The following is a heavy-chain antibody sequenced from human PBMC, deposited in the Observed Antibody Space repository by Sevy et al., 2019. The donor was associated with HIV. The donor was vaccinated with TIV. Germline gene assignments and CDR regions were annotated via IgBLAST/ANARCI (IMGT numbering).Heavy chain of an antibody. J-gene: IGHJ4*02. D-gene: IGHD3-22*01. CDR2: IIPIFGTA. CDR1: GGTFSSYA. Sequence: ASVKVSCKASGGTFSSYAISWVRQAPGQGLEWMGGIIPIFGTANYAQKFQGRVTITADESTSTAYMELSSLRPEDTAVYYCARVGRYYDSSGYYRDYWGQGTLVTVSS. CDR3: ARVGRYYDSSGYYRDY. V-gene: IGHV1-69*13.